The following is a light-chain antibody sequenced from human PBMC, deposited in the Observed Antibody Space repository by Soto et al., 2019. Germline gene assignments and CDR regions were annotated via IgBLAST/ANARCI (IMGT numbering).Light chain of an antibody. V-gene: IGKV3-20*01. CDR2: AAS. Sequence: EIVLTQSPATLSLSPGERATLSCRASQSVYNNYLAWYQHKPGQAPRLLIYAASSRATGIPDRFSGSGSGTDFTLTISRLDPEDFAVYYCQQYGSSASFGQGTKVDIK. CDR3: QQYGSSAS. J-gene: IGKJ1*01. CDR1: QSVYNNY.